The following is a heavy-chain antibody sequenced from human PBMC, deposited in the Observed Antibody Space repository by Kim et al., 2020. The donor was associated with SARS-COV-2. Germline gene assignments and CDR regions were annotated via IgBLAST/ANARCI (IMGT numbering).Heavy chain of an antibody. CDR2: ISYDGSNK. V-gene: IGHV3-33*05. CDR3: ARGGYYDILTGYYPFDY. Sequence: GGSLRLSCAASGFTFSSYGMHWVRQAPGKGLEWVAVISYDGSNKYYADSVKGRFTISRDNSKNTLYLQMNSLRAEDTAVYYCARGGYYDILTGYYPFDYWGQGTLVTVSS. D-gene: IGHD3-9*01. J-gene: IGHJ4*02. CDR1: GFTFSSYG.